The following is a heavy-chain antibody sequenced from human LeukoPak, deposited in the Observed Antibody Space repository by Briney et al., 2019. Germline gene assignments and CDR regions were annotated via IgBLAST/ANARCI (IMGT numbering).Heavy chain of an antibody. CDR1: GGSFSGYY. V-gene: IGHV4-34*01. J-gene: IGHJ4*02. CDR2: INHSGST. Sequence: PSETLSLTCAVYGGSFSGYYWSWIRQPPGKGLEWIGEINHSGSTNYNPSLKSRVTISVDTSKNQFSLKLSSVTAADTAVYYCASSWYNWNYWGQGTLVTVSS. CDR3: ASSWYNWNY. D-gene: IGHD1-20*01.